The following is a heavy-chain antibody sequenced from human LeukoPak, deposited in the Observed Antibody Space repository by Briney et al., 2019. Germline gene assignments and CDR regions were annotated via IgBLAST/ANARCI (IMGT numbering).Heavy chain of an antibody. Sequence: QPGRSLRLSCTASVFTFGDYAMSWVRQAPGKGLEWVGLIRSKAFGGTTEYAASVKGRFTISRDDSKSIAYLQMNSLKTEDTAVYYCTRAPYSNYGNFDYWGQGTLVTVSS. V-gene: IGHV3-49*04. J-gene: IGHJ4*02. CDR3: TRAPYSNYGNFDY. D-gene: IGHD4-11*01. CDR1: VFTFGDYA. CDR2: IRSKAFGGTT.